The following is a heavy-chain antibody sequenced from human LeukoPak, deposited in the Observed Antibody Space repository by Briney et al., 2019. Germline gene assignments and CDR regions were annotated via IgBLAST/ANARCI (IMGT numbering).Heavy chain of an antibody. Sequence: GESLKISCKASGYSFTDYWIVLVRPMPGKGLEWMGAIYPGDSDTRYSPSLDGQVTISADKSVSTTYLQWSRLQASDTAMYYCARPSSLYGGTSEDYWGQGTLVTVSS. J-gene: IGHJ4*02. CDR1: GYSFTDYW. V-gene: IGHV5-51*01. CDR3: ARPSSLYGGTSEDY. D-gene: IGHD4-23*01. CDR2: IYPGDSDT.